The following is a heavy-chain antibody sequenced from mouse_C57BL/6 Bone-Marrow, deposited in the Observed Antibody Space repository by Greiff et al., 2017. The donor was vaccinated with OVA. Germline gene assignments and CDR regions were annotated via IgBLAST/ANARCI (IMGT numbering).Heavy chain of an antibody. D-gene: IGHD2-5*01. V-gene: IGHV14-4*01. Sequence: EVQRVESGAELVRPGASVKLSCTASGFNIKDDYMHWVKQRPEQGLVWIGWIDPENGDTEYASKFQGKATITADTSSNTAYLQLSSLTSEDTAVYYCTISNYVLFDYWGQGTTLTVSS. CDR2: IDPENGDT. CDR3: TISNYVLFDY. J-gene: IGHJ2*01. CDR1: GFNIKDDY.